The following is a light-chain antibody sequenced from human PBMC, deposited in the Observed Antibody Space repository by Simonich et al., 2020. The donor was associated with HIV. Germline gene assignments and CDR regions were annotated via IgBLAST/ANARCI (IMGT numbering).Light chain of an antibody. CDR3: SSYAGTTLV. J-gene: IGLJ2*01. Sequence: QSALTQPPSASGSPGQSVTISCTGTSSDIGDFNYVSWYQQHPGKAPKLMIYEVTKRPSVVPDRFSGSKSGNTASLSVSGLQAEDEADYYCSSYAGTTLVFGGGTSLTVL. CDR2: EVT. V-gene: IGLV2-8*01. CDR1: SSDIGDFNY.